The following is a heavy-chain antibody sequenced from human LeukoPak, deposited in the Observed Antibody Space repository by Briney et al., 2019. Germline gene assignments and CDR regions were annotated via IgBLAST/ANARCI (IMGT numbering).Heavy chain of an antibody. Sequence: PGGSLRLSCAASGFTFSSYWMHWVRQAPGKGLVWVSRINSDGSSTSYADSVKGRFTISRDNAKNTLYLQMNSLRAEDTAVYYCAKDVVPAATLGYYYMDVWGKGTTVTISS. J-gene: IGHJ6*03. V-gene: IGHV3-74*01. CDR1: GFTFSSYW. CDR2: INSDGSST. CDR3: AKDVVPAATLGYYYMDV. D-gene: IGHD2-2*01.